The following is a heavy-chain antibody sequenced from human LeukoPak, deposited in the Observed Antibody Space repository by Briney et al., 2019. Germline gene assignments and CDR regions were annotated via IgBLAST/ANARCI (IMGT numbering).Heavy chain of an antibody. CDR1: GFTFSNYW. CDR3: ARVQGSSGPGIFEY. J-gene: IGHJ4*02. Sequence: GGSLRLSCAASGFTFSNYWMSWVRQTPGKGLEWVANIKQDGSENFYVDSVKGRFTISRDNAKKSLYLQMNSLRVEDTAVYYCARVQGSSGPGIFEYWGQGTLVTVSS. D-gene: IGHD6-19*01. V-gene: IGHV3-7*01. CDR2: IKQDGSEN.